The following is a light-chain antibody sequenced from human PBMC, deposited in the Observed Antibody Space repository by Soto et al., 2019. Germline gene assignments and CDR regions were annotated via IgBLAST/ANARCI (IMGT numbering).Light chain of an antibody. CDR2: GAS. V-gene: IGKV3-20*01. J-gene: IGKJ3*01. CDR3: QQNSSTPFT. Sequence: EIVLTQSPGSLSLSVGDRATLSCRASQSVSGSCLAWYQQKPDQPPRLLTYGASSRATGVPSRFSGSGSGTDFTLTISRLQPEDFAVYYCQQNSSTPFTFGPGTKVDIK. CDR1: QSVSGSC.